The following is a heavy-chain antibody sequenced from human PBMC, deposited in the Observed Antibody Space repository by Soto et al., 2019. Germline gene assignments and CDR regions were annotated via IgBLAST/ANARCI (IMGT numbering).Heavy chain of an antibody. CDR2: ISSSSSTI. Sequence: GGSLRLSCAASGFTFSSYSMNWVRQAPGKGLEWVSYISSSSSTIYYADSVKGRFTISRDNAKNSLYLQMNSLRAEDTAVYYCARDHAVTKAYYYYYMDVWGKGTTVTVSS. J-gene: IGHJ6*03. D-gene: IGHD4-17*01. CDR3: ARDHAVTKAYYYYYMDV. CDR1: GFTFSSYS. V-gene: IGHV3-48*01.